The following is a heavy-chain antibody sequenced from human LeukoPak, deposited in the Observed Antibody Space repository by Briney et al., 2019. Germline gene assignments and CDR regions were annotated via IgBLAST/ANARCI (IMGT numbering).Heavy chain of an antibody. J-gene: IGHJ4*02. V-gene: IGHV1-18*01. D-gene: IGHD3-22*01. Sequence: ASVKVSCTASGYTFTSYGISWVRQAPGQGLEGMGWISAYNGNTNYAQKLQGRVTMTTDTSTSTAYMELRSLRSDDTAVYYCARDTPYYYDSSGYPSTFDYWGQGTLVTVSS. CDR1: GYTFTSYG. CDR2: ISAYNGNT. CDR3: ARDTPYYYDSSGYPSTFDY.